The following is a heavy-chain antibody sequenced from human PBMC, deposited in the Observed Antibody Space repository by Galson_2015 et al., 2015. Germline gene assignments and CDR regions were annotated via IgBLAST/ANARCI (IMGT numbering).Heavy chain of an antibody. CDR1: GFTFSNYW. Sequence: SLRLSCAASGFTFSNYWMHWVRQAPGKGLVWVSRINTDGSSADYADSVKGRFTISRDNAKNTLYLQMNSLRTEDTAVYYCGNMDNFGHSFPSWGQGTLVTVSS. D-gene: IGHD1-20*01. CDR2: INTDGSSA. CDR3: GNMDNFGHSFPS. V-gene: IGHV3-74*01. J-gene: IGHJ5*02.